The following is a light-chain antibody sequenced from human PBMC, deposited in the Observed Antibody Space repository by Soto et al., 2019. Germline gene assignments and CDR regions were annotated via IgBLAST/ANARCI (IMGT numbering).Light chain of an antibody. CDR2: AAS. V-gene: IGKV1-27*01. CDR1: QAITNY. CDR3: QKYDSAPWT. J-gene: IGKJ1*01. Sequence: DIQMTQSPSSLSASLGDRVTITCRASQAITNYLAWYQQKPGKVPKLLIYAASTLQSGVPSRFSGSGSGTDFTLTISSLQPRDVATYYCQKYDSAPWTFGPGTKVEIK.